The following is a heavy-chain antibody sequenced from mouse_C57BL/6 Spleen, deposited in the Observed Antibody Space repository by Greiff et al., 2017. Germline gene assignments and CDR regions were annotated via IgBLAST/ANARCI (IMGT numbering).Heavy chain of an antibody. J-gene: IGHJ3*01. CDR2: INPSSGYT. CDR3: ARDGYDGFAY. Sequence: VQLQESGAELARPGASVKMSCKASGYTFTSYTMHWVKQRPGQGLEWIGYINPSSGYTKYNQKFKDKATLTADKSSSTAYMQLSSLPSEDSAVYYCARDGYDGFAYWGQGTLVTVSA. V-gene: IGHV1-4*01. CDR1: GYTFTSYT. D-gene: IGHD2-2*01.